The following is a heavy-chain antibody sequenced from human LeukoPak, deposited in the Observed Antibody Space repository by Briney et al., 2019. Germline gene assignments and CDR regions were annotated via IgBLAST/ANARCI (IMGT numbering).Heavy chain of an antibody. CDR3: ASSYYDSSGYYTTEYYFDY. J-gene: IGHJ4*02. CDR1: GYTFTGYY. D-gene: IGHD3-22*01. Sequence: ASVKVSCKASGYTFTGYYMHWVRQAPGQGLGWMGRINPNSGGTNYAQKFQGRVTMTRDTSISTAYMELSRLRSDDTAVYYCASSYYDSSGYYTTEYYFDYWGQGTLVTVSS. V-gene: IGHV1-2*06. CDR2: INPNSGGT.